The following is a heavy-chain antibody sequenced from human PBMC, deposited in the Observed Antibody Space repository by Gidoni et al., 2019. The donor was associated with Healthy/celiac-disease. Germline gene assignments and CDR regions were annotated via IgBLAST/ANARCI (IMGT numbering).Heavy chain of an antibody. V-gene: IGHV4-59*01. J-gene: IGHJ6*02. CDR2: IYYSGST. CDR3: AWGYYYYGMDV. Sequence: QVQLQESGPVLVKPSETLSLTCTVSGGSISSYYWSWIRQPPGKGLEWIGHIYYSGSTHYNPSLKSRVTISVDTSKNQFSLKLSSVTAADTAVYYCAWGYYYYGMDVWGQGTTVTVSS. CDR1: GGSISSYY. D-gene: IGHD3-16*01.